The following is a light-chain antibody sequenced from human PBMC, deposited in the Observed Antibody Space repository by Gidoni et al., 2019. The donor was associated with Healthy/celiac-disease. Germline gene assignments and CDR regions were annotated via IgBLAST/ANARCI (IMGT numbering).Light chain of an antibody. Sequence: SYELTPPPSVSVSPGQTARITCSGDALPKQYAYWYQQKPGPAPVLVIYKDRERPSGIPERFSGSSSGTTVTLTISGVQAEDEADYYCQSADSSGTYLFGGGTKLTVL. V-gene: IGLV3-25*03. CDR2: KDR. CDR1: ALPKQY. J-gene: IGLJ2*01. CDR3: QSADSSGTYL.